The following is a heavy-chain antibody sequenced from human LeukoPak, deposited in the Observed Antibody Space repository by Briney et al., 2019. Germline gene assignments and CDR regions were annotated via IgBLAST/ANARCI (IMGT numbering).Heavy chain of an antibody. D-gene: IGHD3-22*01. Sequence: GGSLRLSCAASGFTFSSYSMSWVRQAPGKGLEWVSAISGSGGSTYYADSVKGRFTISRDNSKNTLYLQMSSLRAEDTAVYYCAKTRLLPDFDYWGQGTLVTVSS. CDR2: ISGSGGST. J-gene: IGHJ4*02. CDR1: GFTFSSYS. CDR3: AKTRLLPDFDY. V-gene: IGHV3-23*01.